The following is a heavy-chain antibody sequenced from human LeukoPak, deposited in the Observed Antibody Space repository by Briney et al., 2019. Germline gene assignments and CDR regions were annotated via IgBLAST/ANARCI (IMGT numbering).Heavy chain of an antibody. D-gene: IGHD4-17*01. J-gene: IGHJ4*02. CDR3: ARDLYGAWDY. CDR2: ISSSSSYI. V-gene: IGHV3-21*01. Sequence: GGSLRLSCAASGFTFTKYWMTWVRQAPGKGLEWVSSISSSSSYIYYADSVKGRFTISRDNAKNSLYLQMNSLRAEDTAVYYCARDLYGAWDYWGQGTLVTVSS. CDR1: GFTFTKYW.